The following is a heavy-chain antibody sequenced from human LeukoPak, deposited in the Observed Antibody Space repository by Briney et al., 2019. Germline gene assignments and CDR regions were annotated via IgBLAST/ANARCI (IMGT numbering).Heavy chain of an antibody. J-gene: IGHJ3*02. CDR1: GFTFSSYS. Sequence: PRGSLRLSCAPSGFTFSSYSMNWVRPAPGKGLEWVSSISISSSYIYYADSVKGRFTISRDNAKNSLYLQMNSLRAEDTAVYYCARDRDSSSTHDAFDIWGQGTMVTVSS. D-gene: IGHD6-6*01. CDR3: ARDRDSSSTHDAFDI. V-gene: IGHV3-21*01. CDR2: ISISSSYI.